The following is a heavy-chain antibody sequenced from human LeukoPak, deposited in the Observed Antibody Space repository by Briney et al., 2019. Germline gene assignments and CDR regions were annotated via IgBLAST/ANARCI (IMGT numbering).Heavy chain of an antibody. J-gene: IGHJ4*02. CDR3: ARGLPSYGYYYDSSGYYRTYFDY. CDR1: GFTFSNHW. D-gene: IGHD3-22*01. CDR2: IKADGSEE. Sequence: PGGSLRLSCAVSGFTFSNHWMGWVRQAPGMGLQWVANIKADGSEEYYVDSVKGRFTISRDNARNSLYLQMNSLRAEDTAVYYCARGLPSYGYYYDSSGYYRTYFDYWGQGTLVTVSS. V-gene: IGHV3-7*03.